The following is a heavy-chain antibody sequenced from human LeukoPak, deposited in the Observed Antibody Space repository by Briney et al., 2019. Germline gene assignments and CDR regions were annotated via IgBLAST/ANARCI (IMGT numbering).Heavy chain of an antibody. CDR1: GGSISSYY. J-gene: IGHJ4*02. CDR3: ARFATMDDDYFDD. CDR2: MYVRGSA. D-gene: IGHD3-10*01. V-gene: IGHV4-59*01. Sequence: SETLSLTCSVSGGSISSYYWGWIRQPPGKGLEWIGYMYVRGSANYNPSLKSRVTMSVDTSNKQFSLKLSSVTAADTAVYYCARFATMDDDYFDDWGQGTLVTVSS.